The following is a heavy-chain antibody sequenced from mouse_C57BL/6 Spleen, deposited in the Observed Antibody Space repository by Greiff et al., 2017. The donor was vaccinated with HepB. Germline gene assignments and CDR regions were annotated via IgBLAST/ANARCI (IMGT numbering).Heavy chain of an antibody. CDR2: IDPNSGGT. D-gene: IGHD2-3*01. V-gene: IGHV1-72*01. CDR1: GYTFTSYW. Sequence: QVQLQQPGAELVKPGASVKLSCKASGYTFTSYWMHWVKQRPGRGLEWLGRIDPNSGGTKYNEKFKSKATLTVDKPSSTAYMQRSSLTSEDSAVYYCARSDYDGYYDAMDDWGQGTSVTVSS. J-gene: IGHJ4*01. CDR3: ARSDYDGYYDAMDD.